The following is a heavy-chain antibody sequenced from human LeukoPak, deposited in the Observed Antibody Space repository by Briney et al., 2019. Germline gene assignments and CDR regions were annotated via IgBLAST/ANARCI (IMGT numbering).Heavy chain of an antibody. J-gene: IGHJ4*02. CDR2: INPNSGYT. Sequence: ASVKVSCKASGYTFTGYYMHWVRQAPGQGLEWMGWINPNSGYTNYAQNLQGRVTMTTDTSTITAYMELRSLRSDDTAVYYCARATYGYYGSGTQLEGVDYWGQGTLVTVSS. CDR3: ARATYGYYGSGTQLEGVDY. CDR1: GYTFTGYY. D-gene: IGHD3-10*01. V-gene: IGHV1-2*02.